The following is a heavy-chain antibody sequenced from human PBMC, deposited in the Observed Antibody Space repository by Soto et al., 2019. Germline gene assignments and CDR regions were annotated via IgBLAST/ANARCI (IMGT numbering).Heavy chain of an antibody. Sequence: SETLSLTCTVSGGSISSSSYYWGWIRQPPGKGLEWIGSIYYSGSSYYNPSLKSRVTISVDTSKSQFSLKLSSVTAADTAVYYCARGGIITMVRGVPLRAFDIWGQGTMVTVSS. J-gene: IGHJ3*02. CDR2: IYYSGSS. D-gene: IGHD3-10*01. CDR3: ARGGIITMVRGVPLRAFDI. CDR1: GGSISSSSYY. V-gene: IGHV4-39*07.